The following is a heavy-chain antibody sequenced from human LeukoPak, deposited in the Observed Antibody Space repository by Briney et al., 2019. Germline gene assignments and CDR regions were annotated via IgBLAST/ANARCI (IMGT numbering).Heavy chain of an antibody. V-gene: IGHV1-69-2*01. CDR1: GYTFTDYY. J-gene: IGHJ4*02. Sequence: ASVKVSCKVSGYTFTDYYMHWVQQALGKGLEWMGLVDPEDGETIYAEKFQGRVTITADTSTDTAYMELSSLRSEDTAVYYCATLQGYCTNGVCFQREFDYWGQGTLVTVSS. CDR3: ATLQGYCTNGVCFQREFDY. CDR2: VDPEDGET. D-gene: IGHD2-8*01.